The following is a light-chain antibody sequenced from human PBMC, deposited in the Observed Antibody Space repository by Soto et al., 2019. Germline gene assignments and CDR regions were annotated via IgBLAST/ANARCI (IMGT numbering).Light chain of an antibody. CDR3: QQYNSWPLT. CDR2: DIF. V-gene: IGKV3D-15*01. CDR1: QSVGSD. Sequence: VTALSAATPSVTPGESATLYCRASQSVGSDLAWYQQKPGQAPRLVIYDIFTRDTGVPTRISGSGSGTEFTPTISSMQSEDFAVYYCQQYNSWPLTMGGGTKVDIK. J-gene: IGKJ4*01.